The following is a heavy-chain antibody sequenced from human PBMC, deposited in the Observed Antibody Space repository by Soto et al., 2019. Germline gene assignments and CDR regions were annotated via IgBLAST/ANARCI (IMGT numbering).Heavy chain of an antibody. V-gene: IGHV1-18*04. CDR2: ISVYNGNT. J-gene: IGHJ5*01. CDR1: GFVFSSYG. Sequence: QVQLVQSGAEVKTSGASVKVSCKASGFVFSSYGFNWVRQAPGQGLEWMGWISVYNGNTFYAQKFQGRVTMTTDTSTRTAFMELSSLKSDDTAIYYCARVRLPYSSGSYWFDSGGQGTLVTVSS. CDR3: ARVRLPYSSGSYWFDS. D-gene: IGHD6-19*01.